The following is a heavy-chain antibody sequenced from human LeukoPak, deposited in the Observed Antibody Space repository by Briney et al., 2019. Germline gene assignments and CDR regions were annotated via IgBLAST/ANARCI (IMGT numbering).Heavy chain of an antibody. CDR2: IYYSGST. Sequence: PSETLSLTCTVSGGSISSGDYYWSWTRQPPGKGLEWIGYIYYSGSTYYSPSLKSRVTISVDTSKNQFSLKLSSVTAADTAVYYCARGIAVAAYYFDYWGQGTLVTVSS. CDR1: GGSISSGDYY. D-gene: IGHD6-19*01. J-gene: IGHJ4*02. V-gene: IGHV4-30-4*01. CDR3: ARGIAVAAYYFDY.